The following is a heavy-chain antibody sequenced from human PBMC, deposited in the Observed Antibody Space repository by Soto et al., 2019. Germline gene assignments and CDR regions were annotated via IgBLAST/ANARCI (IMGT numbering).Heavy chain of an antibody. Sequence: QVQLVQSGAEEKKPGASVKVSCKASGYTFTSYAMHWVRQAPGQRLEWMGWINAGNGNTKYSQKFQGRVTITRDTSASTAYMELRSLRSEDTAVYYCARSIVVVTALYYWGQGTLVTVSS. CDR1: GYTFTSYA. CDR3: ARSIVVVTALYY. D-gene: IGHD2-21*02. V-gene: IGHV1-3*05. J-gene: IGHJ4*02. CDR2: INAGNGNT.